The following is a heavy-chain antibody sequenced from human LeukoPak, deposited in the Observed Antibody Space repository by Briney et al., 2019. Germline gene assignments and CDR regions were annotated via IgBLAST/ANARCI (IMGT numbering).Heavy chain of an antibody. V-gene: IGHV4-30-4*08. CDR2: IYYSGST. CDR3: ARDKVGATLVVNY. J-gene: IGHJ4*02. D-gene: IGHD1-26*01. CDR1: GGSISSGDYY. Sequence: PSETLSLTCTVSGGSISSGDYYWSWIRQPPGKGREWIGYIYYSGSTYYNPSLKSRVTISVDTSKNQFSLKLSSVSAADTAVYCCARDKVGATLVVNYWGQGTLVTVSS.